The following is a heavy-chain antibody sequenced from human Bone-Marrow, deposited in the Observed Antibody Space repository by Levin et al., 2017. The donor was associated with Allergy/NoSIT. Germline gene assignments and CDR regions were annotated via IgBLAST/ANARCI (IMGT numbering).Heavy chain of an antibody. CDR1: GGTFSSYA. CDR2: IIPIFGTA. Sequence: SVKVSCKASGGTFSSYAISWVRQAPGQGLEWMGGIIPIFGTANYAQKFQGRVTITADESTSTAYMELSSLRSEDTAVYYCARDGLEWYYDYVWGSYRYTYFDYWGQGTLVTVSS. V-gene: IGHV1-69*13. CDR3: ARDGLEWYYDYVWGSYRYTYFDY. J-gene: IGHJ4*02. D-gene: IGHD3-16*02.